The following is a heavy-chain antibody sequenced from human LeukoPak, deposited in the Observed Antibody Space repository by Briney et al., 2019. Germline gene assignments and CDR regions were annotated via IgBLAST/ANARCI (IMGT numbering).Heavy chain of an antibody. CDR1: GGSISSGGYY. D-gene: IGHD3-10*01. J-gene: IGHJ4*02. CDR3: ARVGVRGVIGKYY. Sequence: SETLSLTCTVSGGSISSGGYYWSWIRQHPGKGLEWIGYIYYSGSTYYNPSLKSRVTISVDTSKNQFSLKLSSVTAADTAVYYCARVGVRGVIGKYYWGQGTLVTVSS. V-gene: IGHV4-31*03. CDR2: IYYSGST.